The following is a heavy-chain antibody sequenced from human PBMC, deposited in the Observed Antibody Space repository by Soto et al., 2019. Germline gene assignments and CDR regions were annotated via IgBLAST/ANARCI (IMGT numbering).Heavy chain of an antibody. CDR1: GGSISSYY. CDR2: VHHSWGS. D-gene: IGHD3-10*01. CDR3: ARQGFGPLHGLVDV. V-gene: IGHV4-59*08. Sequence: QVQLQESGPGLVKPSETMSLSCTVSGGSISSYYWSWFRQSPGKRMEWIGYVHHSWGSSYNPSLPSRVAISLATSKSQCPLKVTSVTATDTAVYYCARQGFGPLHGLVDVWGQGTTVTVSS. J-gene: IGHJ6*02.